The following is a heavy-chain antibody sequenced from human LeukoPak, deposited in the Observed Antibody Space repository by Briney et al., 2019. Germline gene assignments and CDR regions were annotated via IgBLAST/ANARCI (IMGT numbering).Heavy chain of an antibody. V-gene: IGHV4-59*01. Sequence: SETLSLTCTVSGGSISSYYWSWIRKPPGKGLDLIGNIYYSGSTNYNPSPKSRVTISVDTSKNQFSLKLSSVTAADAAVYYCARQGIAAAGTWSAFDIWGQGAMATVSS. CDR3: ARQGIAAAGTWSAFDI. CDR2: IYYSGST. CDR1: GGSISSYY. J-gene: IGHJ3*02. D-gene: IGHD6-13*01.